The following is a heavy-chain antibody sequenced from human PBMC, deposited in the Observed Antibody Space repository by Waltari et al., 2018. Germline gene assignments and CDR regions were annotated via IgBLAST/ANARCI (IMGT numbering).Heavy chain of an antibody. CDR3: TREPAGGIDV. CDR1: GDSINSGSYF. CDR2: IYKYGNS. Sequence: QVQLQESGPGLVKPSETLSLTCNVSGDSINSGSYFWSCIRQPAGEGLEFIGRIYKYGNSIYNPTRTGRVTITMDMSRNQFSLRLKSVTAADSAVYYCTREPAGGIDVWGQGTLVTVSS. D-gene: IGHD3-16*01. J-gene: IGHJ4*02. V-gene: IGHV4-61*02.